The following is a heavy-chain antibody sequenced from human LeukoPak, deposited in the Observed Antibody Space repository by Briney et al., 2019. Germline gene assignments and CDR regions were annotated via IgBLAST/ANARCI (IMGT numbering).Heavy chain of an antibody. CDR3: ARKGWVVLRAFDV. V-gene: IGHV4-34*01. Sequence: SETLSLTCAVYGGSCSGYYWNWIRQPPGRGLEWIGEINQSGSTNYNPSLKSRVTISLDTSKNQFSLKLNSVTAADTAVYYCARKGWVVLRAFDVWGRGTMVTVSS. CDR1: GGSCSGYY. D-gene: IGHD2-8*02. CDR2: INQSGST. J-gene: IGHJ3*01.